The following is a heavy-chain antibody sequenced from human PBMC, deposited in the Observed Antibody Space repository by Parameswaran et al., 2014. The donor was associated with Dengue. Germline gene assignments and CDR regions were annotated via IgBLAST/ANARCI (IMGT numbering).Heavy chain of an antibody. V-gene: IGHV4-30-2*01. Sequence: GKGLEWIGYIYHSGSTYYNPSLKSRVTISVDRSKNQFSLKLSSVTAADTAVYYCARASLQSSFDYWGQGTLVTVSS. CDR2: IYHSGST. D-gene: IGHD4-11*01. J-gene: IGHJ4*02. CDR3: ARASLQSSFDY.